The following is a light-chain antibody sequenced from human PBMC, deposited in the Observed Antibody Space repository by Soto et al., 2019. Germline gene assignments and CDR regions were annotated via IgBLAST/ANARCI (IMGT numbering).Light chain of an antibody. V-gene: IGLV2-14*01. Sequence: QSVLTHPASVSWSPGQSITISCTGTSSDVGAYIYVSWYQHHPGKAPKVMIYEVTNRPSGVSDRFSGSKSGNTASLTISGLQAEGEADYYCCSYTSSRTYVFGTGTKVTVL. CDR3: CSYTSSRTYV. J-gene: IGLJ1*01. CDR1: SSDVGAYIY. CDR2: EVT.